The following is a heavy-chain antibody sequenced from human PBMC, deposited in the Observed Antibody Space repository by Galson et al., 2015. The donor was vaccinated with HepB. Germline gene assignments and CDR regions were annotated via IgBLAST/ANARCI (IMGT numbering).Heavy chain of an antibody. CDR3: ARAGLSSGWFF. CDR1: GYSFSNYG. D-gene: IGHD6-19*01. Sequence: SVKVSCKASGYSFSNYGITWVRQVSGQGLEWMGWISAKKGNTNYAQKFQDRVVMTTDTSTSTAFMELRSLRSDDTAVYYCARAGLSSGWFFGGQGTLVSVSS. CDR2: ISAKKGNT. J-gene: IGHJ4*02. V-gene: IGHV1-18*01.